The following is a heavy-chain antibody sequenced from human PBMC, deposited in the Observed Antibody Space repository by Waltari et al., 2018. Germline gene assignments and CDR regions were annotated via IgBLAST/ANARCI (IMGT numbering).Heavy chain of an antibody. CDR1: DYAISRGYS. V-gene: IGHV4-38-2*01. J-gene: IGHJ3*02. CDR2: IYHSGST. CDR3: ARSLYRSSPDTFDI. Sequence: QVQLQESGPGLVEPSETLSPTCGVSDYAISRGYSWGWIRQPPGKGLEWIASIYHSGSTYYNPSLNSRVTISVDTSKNQFSLKLRSVTAADTAVYYCARSLYRSSPDTFDIWGQGTMVTVSS. D-gene: IGHD6-13*01.